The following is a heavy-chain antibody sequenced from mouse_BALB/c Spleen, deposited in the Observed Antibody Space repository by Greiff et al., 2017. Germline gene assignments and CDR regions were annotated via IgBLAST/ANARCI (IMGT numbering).Heavy chain of an antibody. J-gene: IGHJ2*01. CDR1: GFTFSSYT. CDR3: ARHGDLFDY. Sequence: EVKLMESGGGLVQPGGSLKLSCAASGFTFSSYTMSWVRQTPEKRLEWVAYISNGGGSTYYPDTVKGRFTISRDNAKNTLYLQMSSLKSEDTAMYYCARHGDLFDYWGQGTTLTVSS. CDR2: ISNGGGST. V-gene: IGHV5-12-2*01.